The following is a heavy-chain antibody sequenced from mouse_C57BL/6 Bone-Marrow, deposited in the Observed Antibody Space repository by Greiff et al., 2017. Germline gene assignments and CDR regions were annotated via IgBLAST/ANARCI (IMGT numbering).Heavy chain of an antibody. J-gene: IGHJ3*01. D-gene: IGHD2-5*01. CDR2: ISDGGSYT. Sequence: EVKLVESGGGLVKPGGSLTLSCAASGFTFSSYAMSWVRQTPEKRLEWVATISDGGSYTYYPANVKGRFTISRDKAKNNLYLQMSHLKSEDTAMYYCASPCYSNYAWFAYWGQGTLVTVSA. V-gene: IGHV5-4*03. CDR1: GFTFSSYA. CDR3: ASPCYSNYAWFAY.